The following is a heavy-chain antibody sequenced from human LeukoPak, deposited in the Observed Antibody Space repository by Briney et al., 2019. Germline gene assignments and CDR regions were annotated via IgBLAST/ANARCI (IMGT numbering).Heavy chain of an antibody. CDR3: ARDWVYKIDY. D-gene: IGHD5-24*01. CDR1: GFTFSSYA. J-gene: IGHJ4*02. CDR2: ISYDGSNK. Sequence: GGSLRLSCAASGFTFSSYAMHWVRQAPGKGLEWVAVISYDGSNKYYADSVKGRFTISRDNAKNTLILQMNSLRVEDTAVYYCARDWVYKIDYWGRGTLVTVSS. V-gene: IGHV3-30-3*01.